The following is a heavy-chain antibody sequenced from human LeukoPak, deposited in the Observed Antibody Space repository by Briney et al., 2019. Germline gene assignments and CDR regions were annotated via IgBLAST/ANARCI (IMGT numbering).Heavy chain of an antibody. Sequence: PGGSLRLSCAVSGFTFSSYTMNWVRQAPGKGLEWVSSITGSSTYIYYADSVKGRFTISRDNAKNSLCLQMNNLGAEDTAVYYCARDLTVTSTCWFDLWGQGTLVTVSS. CDR3: ARDLTVTSTCWFDL. J-gene: IGHJ5*02. CDR2: ITGSSTYI. D-gene: IGHD4-11*01. CDR1: GFTFSSYT. V-gene: IGHV3-21*01.